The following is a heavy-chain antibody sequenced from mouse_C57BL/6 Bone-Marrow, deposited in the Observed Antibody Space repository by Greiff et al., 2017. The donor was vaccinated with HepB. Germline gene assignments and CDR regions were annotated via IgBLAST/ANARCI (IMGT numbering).Heavy chain of an antibody. CDR2: IYPGGGYT. D-gene: IGHD2-1*01. CDR1: GYTFTNYW. V-gene: IGHV1-63*01. Sequence: QVHVKQSGAELVRPGTSVKMSCKASGYTFTNYWIGWAKQRPGHGLEWIGDIYPGGGYTNYNEKFKGKATLTADKSSSTAYMQFSSLTSEDSAIYYCARRGSIGNWFAYWGQGTLVTVSA. CDR3: ARRGSIGNWFAY. J-gene: IGHJ3*01.